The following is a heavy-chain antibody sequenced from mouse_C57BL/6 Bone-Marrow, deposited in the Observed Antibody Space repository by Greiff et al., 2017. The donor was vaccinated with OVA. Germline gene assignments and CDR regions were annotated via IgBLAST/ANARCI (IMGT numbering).Heavy chain of an antibody. CDR3: SRSYIWYFDV. D-gene: IGHD1-3*01. CDR2: IYPGGGYT. V-gene: IGHV1-63*01. CDR1: GYTFTNYW. J-gene: IGHJ1*03. Sequence: VQLQESGAELVRPGPSVKMSCKASGYTFTNYWIGWAKQRPGHGLEWIGDIYPGGGYTNYNEKFKGKATLTADKSSSTAYMQFSSLTSEDSAIYYCSRSYIWYFDVWGTGTTVTVSS.